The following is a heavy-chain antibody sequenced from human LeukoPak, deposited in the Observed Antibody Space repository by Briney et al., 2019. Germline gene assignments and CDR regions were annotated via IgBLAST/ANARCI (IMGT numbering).Heavy chain of an antibody. V-gene: IGHV3-23*01. Sequence: GGSLRLSCAASGFTFSSSAMNWVRQAPGKGLEWVSTISVSGGSTYYADSVKGRFTISRDNSKNTLSLQMNSLRAEDTAVYYCATDMVRGVIIVVDGGMSKNYWGQGTLVTVSS. J-gene: IGHJ4*02. CDR2: ISVSGGST. CDR3: ATDMVRGVIIVVDGGMSKNY. D-gene: IGHD3-10*01. CDR1: GFTFSSSA.